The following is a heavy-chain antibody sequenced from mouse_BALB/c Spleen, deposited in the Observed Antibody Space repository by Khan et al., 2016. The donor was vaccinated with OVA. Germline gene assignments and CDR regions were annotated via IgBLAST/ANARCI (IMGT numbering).Heavy chain of an antibody. CDR2: INPSNGYT. Sequence: QVQLKESGAELARPGASVKMSCKASGYTFTSYTIHWIKKRPGQGLEWIGYINPSNGYTNYNQKFKDKATLTTDKSSTTAYLQLSSLTSDDSAVYNGVRDGAKRGYGSSFAYWGQGTLVTVSA. CDR1: GYTFTSYT. D-gene: IGHD1-1*01. J-gene: IGHJ3*01. V-gene: IGHV1-4*01. CDR3: VRDGAKRGYGSSFAY.